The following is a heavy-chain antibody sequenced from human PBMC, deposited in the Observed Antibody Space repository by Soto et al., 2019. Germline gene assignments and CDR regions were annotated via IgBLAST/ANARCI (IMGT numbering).Heavy chain of an antibody. CDR2: IYYSGST. Sequence: SETLSLTCTVSGGSISSSSYYWGWIRQPPGKGLEWIGSIYYSGSTYYNPSLKSRVTISVDTSKNQFSLKLSSVTAADTAVYYCASPSGTMVRGVIISDAFDIWGQGTMVTVS. J-gene: IGHJ3*02. CDR1: GGSISSSSYY. D-gene: IGHD3-10*01. CDR3: ASPSGTMVRGVIISDAFDI. V-gene: IGHV4-39*01.